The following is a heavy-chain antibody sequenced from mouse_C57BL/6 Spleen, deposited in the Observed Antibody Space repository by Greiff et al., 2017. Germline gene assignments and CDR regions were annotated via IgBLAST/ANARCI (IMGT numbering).Heavy chain of an antibody. J-gene: IGHJ2*01. V-gene: IGHV1-81*01. Sequence: VQLQQSGAELARPGASVKMSCKASGYTFTSYGISWVKQRPGQGLEWIGEIYPGSGNTYYNQKFKAKATLTADKSSSTAYMELRLLTSSDSSVYFYASSTDYWGQGTTLTVSS. CDR1: GYTFTSYG. CDR3: ASSTDY. CDR2: IYPGSGNT.